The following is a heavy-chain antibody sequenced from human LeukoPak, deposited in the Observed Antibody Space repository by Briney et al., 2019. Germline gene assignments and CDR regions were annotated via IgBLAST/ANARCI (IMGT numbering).Heavy chain of an antibody. J-gene: IGHJ6*03. D-gene: IGHD6-19*01. CDR2: ITETSHV. V-gene: IGHV3-21*01. CDR3: ARVAVGDYYYMDV. CDR1: GFTFTAYS. Sequence: GGSLRLSCAASGFTFTAYSMNWVRHAPGKGLEWVSSITETSHVYYAESVKGRFTISRDNAKNSLYLQMNSLRAEDTAVYYCARVAVGDYYYMDVWGKGTTVTVSS.